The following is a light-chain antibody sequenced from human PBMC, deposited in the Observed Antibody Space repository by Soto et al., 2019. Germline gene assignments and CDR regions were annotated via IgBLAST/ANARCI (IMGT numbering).Light chain of an antibody. V-gene: IGKV1-5*01. CDR3: QQYNSYSRT. Sequence: IQMTQYPSTLPASVGDRVTITCRASQTISSWLAWYQQKPGKAPDLLIYDASRLAGGVPSRFSGSGSGTEFTLTISSLQHDDFAPYYCQQYNSYSRTFGQGTKVEIK. J-gene: IGKJ1*01. CDR2: DAS. CDR1: QTISSW.